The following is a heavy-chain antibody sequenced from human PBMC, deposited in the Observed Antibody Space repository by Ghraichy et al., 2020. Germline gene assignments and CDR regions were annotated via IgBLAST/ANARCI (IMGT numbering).Heavy chain of an antibody. D-gene: IGHD4-17*01. CDR2: ISGSGGST. CDR1: GFTFSSYS. CDR3: AKEDYGDPDNWFDP. J-gene: IGHJ5*02. V-gene: IGHV3-23*01. Sequence: GGSLRLSCAASGFTFSSYSMSWVRQAPGKGLEWVSAISGSGGSTYSAASVKGRFTISRDNSKNPLYLQMNSLRAEDTAVYYCAKEDYGDPDNWFDPWGQGTRVTGSS.